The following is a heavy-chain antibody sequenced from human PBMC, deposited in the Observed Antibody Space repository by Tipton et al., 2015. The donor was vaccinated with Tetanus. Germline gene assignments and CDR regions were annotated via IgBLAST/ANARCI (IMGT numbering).Heavy chain of an antibody. J-gene: IGHJ4*02. CDR2: VSNSGRT. Sequence: TLSLTCTVSGGSVRSGSYSWNWIRQPPGKGLEWLAYVSNSGRTNSNYFLKSRITVSQDPSKNQFSLRLTSVTAADTAVYYCARANYDFPKKGPFDSWGQGTQVIVSS. D-gene: IGHD3-3*01. CDR3: ARANYDFPKKGPFDS. V-gene: IGHV4-61*01. CDR1: GGSVRSGSYS.